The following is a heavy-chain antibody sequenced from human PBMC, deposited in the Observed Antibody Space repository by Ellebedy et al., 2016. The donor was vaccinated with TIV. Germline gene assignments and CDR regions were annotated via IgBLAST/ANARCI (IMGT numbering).Heavy chain of an antibody. D-gene: IGHD1-26*01. V-gene: IGHV3-74*01. CDR2: INSDGSST. Sequence: GESLKISCAASSFIFSHFRMHWVRQAPGKGLVWVSRINSDGSSTIYADSVKGRFTISRDNAKNSLYLQMNSLRVEDTAIYYCARDWYSTSSEGDYWGPGTLVTVSS. J-gene: IGHJ4*02. CDR1: SFIFSHFR. CDR3: ARDWYSTSSEGDY.